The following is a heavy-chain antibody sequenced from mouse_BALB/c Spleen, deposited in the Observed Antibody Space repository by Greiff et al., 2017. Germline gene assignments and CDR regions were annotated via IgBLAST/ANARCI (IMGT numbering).Heavy chain of an antibody. CDR2: ISSGGST. CDR1: GFTFSSYA. Sequence: EVKLQESGGGLVKPGGSLKLSCAASGFTFSSYAMSWVRQTPEKRLEWVASISSGGSTYYPDSVKGRFTISRDNARNILYLQMSSLRSEDTAMYYCARGYDGYAMDYWGQGTSVTVSS. J-gene: IGHJ4*01. CDR3: ARGYDGYAMDY. V-gene: IGHV5-6-5*01. D-gene: IGHD2-12*01.